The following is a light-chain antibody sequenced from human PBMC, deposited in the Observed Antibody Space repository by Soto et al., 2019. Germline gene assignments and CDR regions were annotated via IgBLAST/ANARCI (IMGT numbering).Light chain of an antibody. V-gene: IGKV3-20*01. CDR1: QSVTNNY. CDR2: GAS. Sequence: EIVLTQSPGTLSLSPGERATLFCRASQSVTNNYLAWYQQKPGQAPRLLIFGASDRVTGIPDRFSGGGSGTDFTLTISRLEPEDFGVYYCHQYGNSPSYTFGQGTKLEIK. CDR3: HQYGNSPSYT. J-gene: IGKJ2*01.